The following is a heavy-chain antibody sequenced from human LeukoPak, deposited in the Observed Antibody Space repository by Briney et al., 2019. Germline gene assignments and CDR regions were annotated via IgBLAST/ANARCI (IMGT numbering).Heavy chain of an antibody. CDR1: GGSISSYY. V-gene: IGHV4-38-2*02. CDR2: IYHSGST. Sequence: PSETLSLTCTVSGGSISSYYWGWIRQPPGKGLEWIGSIYHSGSTYYNPSLKSRVTISVDTSKNQFSLKLTSVTAADTAVYYCARDAVVPASLLDYWGQGTLVTVSS. J-gene: IGHJ4*02. D-gene: IGHD2-2*01. CDR3: ARDAVVPASLLDY.